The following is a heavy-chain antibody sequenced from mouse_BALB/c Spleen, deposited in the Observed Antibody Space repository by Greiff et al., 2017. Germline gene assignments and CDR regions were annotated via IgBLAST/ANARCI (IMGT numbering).Heavy chain of an antibody. J-gene: IGHJ3*01. CDR1: GFTFSDYY. Sequence: DVKLVESGGGLVKPGGSLKLSCAASGFTFSDYYMYWVRQTPEKRLEWVATISDGGSYTYYPDSVKGRFTISRDNAKNNLYLQMSSLKSEDTAMYYCARASYYGNYAWFAYWGQGTLVTVSA. V-gene: IGHV5-4*02. D-gene: IGHD2-10*01. CDR3: ARASYYGNYAWFAY. CDR2: ISDGGSYT.